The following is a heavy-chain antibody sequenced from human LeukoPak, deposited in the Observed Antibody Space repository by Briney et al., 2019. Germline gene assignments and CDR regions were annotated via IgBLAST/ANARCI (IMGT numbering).Heavy chain of an antibody. CDR2: ISASGGTT. CDR3: AKTSPGYTYGLLDY. J-gene: IGHJ4*02. Sequence: GRSLRLSCAASGFTFISYAMSWVRQAPGKGLEWVSAISASGGTTYYADSVKGRFTISRDNSKNTLYLQMNSLRAEDTAVYYCAKTSPGYTYGLLDYWGQRTLVTVSS. D-gene: IGHD5-18*01. CDR1: GFTFISYA. V-gene: IGHV3-23*01.